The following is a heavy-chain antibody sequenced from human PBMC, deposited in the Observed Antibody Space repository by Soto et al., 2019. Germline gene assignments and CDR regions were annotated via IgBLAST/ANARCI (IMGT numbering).Heavy chain of an antibody. V-gene: IGHV4-59*01. CDR3: ARDVVVAAIDRWFDP. Sequence: PSETLSLTCTVSGGSISSYYWSWIRQPPGKGLEWIGYIYYSGSTNYNPSLKSRVTISVDTSKNQFSLKLSSVTAADTAVYYCARDVVVAAIDRWFDPWGQGTLVTVSS. J-gene: IGHJ5*02. D-gene: IGHD2-15*01. CDR1: GGSISSYY. CDR2: IYYSGST.